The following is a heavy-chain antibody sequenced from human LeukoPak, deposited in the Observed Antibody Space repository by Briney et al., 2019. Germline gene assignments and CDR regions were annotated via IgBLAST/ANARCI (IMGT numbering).Heavy chain of an antibody. J-gene: IGHJ4*02. CDR1: GGSISSYY. CDR3: ARAPAYCSSTSCYAGGIDY. V-gene: IGHV4-59*01. Sequence: SETLSLACTVSGGSISSYYWSWIRQPPGKGLEWIGYIYYSGSTNYNPSLKSRVTISVDTSTNQFSLKLSSVTAADTAVYYCARAPAYCSSTSCYAGGIDYWGQGTLVTVSS. D-gene: IGHD2-2*01. CDR2: IYYSGST.